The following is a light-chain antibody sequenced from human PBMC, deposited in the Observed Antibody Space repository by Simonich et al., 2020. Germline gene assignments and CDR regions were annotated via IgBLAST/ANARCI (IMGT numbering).Light chain of an antibody. J-gene: IGKJ1*01. Sequence: DIQLTQSPSTLSASVGDRVTITCRASQSISSWLAWYQQKPGQAPKLLIYKASSLESGVPSRFSGSGSGTEFPLTISSLQPDDCATYYCQQYNSYSQTFGQGTKVEIK. CDR2: KAS. V-gene: IGKV1-5*03. CDR3: QQYNSYSQT. CDR1: QSISSW.